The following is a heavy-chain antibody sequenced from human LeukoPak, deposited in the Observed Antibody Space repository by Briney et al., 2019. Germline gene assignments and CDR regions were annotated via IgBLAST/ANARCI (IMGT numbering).Heavy chain of an antibody. Sequence: GGSLRLSCEGSGFTFSNYWMGWVRQAPGKGLQWVANMKTDGSEKYYVDSVKGRFTISRDNAKNSLYLQMNSLRAEDTAVYYCATYSSLNRREFQYWGQGTLLTVSS. CDR2: MKTDGSEK. CDR1: GFTFSNYW. D-gene: IGHD3-22*01. V-gene: IGHV3-7*01. CDR3: ATYSSLNRREFQY. J-gene: IGHJ1*01.